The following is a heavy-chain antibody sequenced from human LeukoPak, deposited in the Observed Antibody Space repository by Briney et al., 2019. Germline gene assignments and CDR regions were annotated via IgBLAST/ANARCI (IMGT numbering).Heavy chain of an antibody. V-gene: IGHV4-59*01. CDR2: IYYSGST. D-gene: IGHD3-10*01. CDR3: ARDPGGDYFDY. J-gene: IGHJ4*02. CDR1: GGSISGYY. Sequence: SETLSLTCTVSGGSISGYYWSWIRQPPGKGLEWIGYIYYSGSTNYNPSLKSRVTISVDTSNNQFSLKLSSVTAADTAVYYCARDPGGDYFDYWGQGTLVTVSS.